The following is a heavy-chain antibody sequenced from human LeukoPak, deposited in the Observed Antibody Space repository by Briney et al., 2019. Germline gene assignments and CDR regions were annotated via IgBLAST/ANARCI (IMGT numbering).Heavy chain of an antibody. CDR2: IYYSGST. J-gene: IGHJ4*02. V-gene: IGHV4-30-4*01. Sequence: SQTLSLTCTVSGGSISSGDYYWSWIRQPPGKGLEWIGYIYYSGSTYYNPSLKSRVNISVDTSKNQFSLKLSSVTAADTAVYYCARAKGYYAPPGYWGQGTLVTVSS. D-gene: IGHD3-22*01. CDR1: GGSISSGDYY. CDR3: ARAKGYYAPPGY.